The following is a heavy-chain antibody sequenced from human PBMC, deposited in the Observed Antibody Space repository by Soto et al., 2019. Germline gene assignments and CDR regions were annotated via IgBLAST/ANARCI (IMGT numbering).Heavy chain of an antibody. V-gene: IGHV4-34*01. Sequence: PSETLSLTCAVYGGSFSGYYWSWIRQPPGKGLEWIGEINHSGSTNYNPSLKSRVTISVDTSKNQFSLKLSSVTAADTAVYYCARGKGVVRGPYYYGMDAWGQGTTVTVSS. CDR3: ARGKGVVRGPYYYGMDA. CDR1: GGSFSGYY. CDR2: INHSGST. D-gene: IGHD2-15*01. J-gene: IGHJ6*02.